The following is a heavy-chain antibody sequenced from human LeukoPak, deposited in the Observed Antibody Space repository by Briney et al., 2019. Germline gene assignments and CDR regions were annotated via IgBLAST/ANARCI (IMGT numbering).Heavy chain of an antibody. CDR2: ISSSSSYI. D-gene: IGHD3-10*01. V-gene: IGHV3-21*01. Sequence: GGSLRLSCAASGFTFSSYSMNWVRQAPGKGLEWVSSISSSSSYIYYADSVKGRFTISRDNAKNSLYLQMNSLRAEDTAVYYCARDSGFGELFFDYWGQGTLVTVSS. CDR3: ARDSGFGELFFDY. J-gene: IGHJ4*02. CDR1: GFTFSSYS.